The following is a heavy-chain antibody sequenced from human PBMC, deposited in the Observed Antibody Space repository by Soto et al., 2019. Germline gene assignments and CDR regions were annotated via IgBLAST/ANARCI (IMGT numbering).Heavy chain of an antibody. CDR2: IIPIFGTA. V-gene: IGHV1-69*13. CDR1: GGTFSSYA. D-gene: IGHD3-3*01. Sequence: SVKVSCKASGGTFSSYAISWVRQAPGQGLKWMGGIIPIFGTANYAQKFQGRVTITADESTSTAYMELSSLRSEDTAVYYCARSRPKSSLEWPFYGMDVWGQGTTVTVS. CDR3: ARSRPKSSLEWPFYGMDV. J-gene: IGHJ6*02.